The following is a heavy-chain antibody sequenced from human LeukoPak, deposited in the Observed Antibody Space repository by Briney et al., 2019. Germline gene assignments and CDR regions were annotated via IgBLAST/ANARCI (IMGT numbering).Heavy chain of an antibody. Sequence: SETLSLTCTVSGGSISSYYWSWIRQPPGKGLEWIGYIYYSGSTNYNPSLKSRVTISVDTSKNQFSLKLSSVTAADTAVYYCARDRWGAGGDHHAFDIWGQGTMVTVSS. CDR1: GGSISSYY. CDR3: ARDRWGAGGDHHAFDI. CDR2: IYYSGST. V-gene: IGHV4-59*01. J-gene: IGHJ3*02. D-gene: IGHD3-16*01.